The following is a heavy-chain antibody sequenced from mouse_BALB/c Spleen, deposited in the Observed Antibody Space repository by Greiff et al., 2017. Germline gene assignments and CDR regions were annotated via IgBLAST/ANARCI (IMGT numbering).Heavy chain of an antibody. J-gene: IGHJ4*01. CDR2: IDPANGNT. Sequence: VQLKESGAELVKPGASVKLSCTASGFNIKDTYMHWVKQRPEQGLEWIGRIDPANGNTKYDPKFQGKATITADTSSNTAYLQLSSLTSEDTAVYYCARNYYDYDGDYYAMDYWGQGTSVTVSS. CDR3: ARNYYDYDGDYYAMDY. V-gene: IGHV14-3*02. CDR1: GFNIKDTY. D-gene: IGHD2-4*01.